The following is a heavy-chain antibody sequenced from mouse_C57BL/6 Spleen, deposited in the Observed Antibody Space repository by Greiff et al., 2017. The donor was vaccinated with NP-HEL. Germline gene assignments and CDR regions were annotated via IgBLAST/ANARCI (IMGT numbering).Heavy chain of an antibody. CDR2: ISAGGSYT. D-gene: IGHD1-1*01. CDR3: ARAGYYYGSSPFAY. V-gene: IGHV5-4*01. CDR1: GFTFSSYA. J-gene: IGHJ3*01. Sequence: DVLLVESGGGLVKPGGSLKLSCAASGFTFSSYAMSWVRQTPEKRLAWVATISAGGSYTYSPDNVKGRFTISRDKAKNNLYLQISHLKSEDTAMYYCARAGYYYGSSPFAYWGQGTLVTVSA.